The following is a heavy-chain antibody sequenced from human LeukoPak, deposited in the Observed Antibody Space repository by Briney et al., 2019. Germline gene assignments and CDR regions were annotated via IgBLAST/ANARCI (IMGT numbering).Heavy chain of an antibody. CDR3: AREVSEGFDF. V-gene: IGHV3-21*01. CDR1: GFTFSGYS. CDR2: FGTRSTSI. Sequence: AGGSLRLSCKASGFTFSGYSMNWIRQAPGKGLEWVSSFGTRSTSIYHAGSVKGRFAISRDNAKNSLYLQMNSLRAEDTAVYYCAREVSEGFDFWGQGTLVTVSS. D-gene: IGHD3-22*01. J-gene: IGHJ4*02.